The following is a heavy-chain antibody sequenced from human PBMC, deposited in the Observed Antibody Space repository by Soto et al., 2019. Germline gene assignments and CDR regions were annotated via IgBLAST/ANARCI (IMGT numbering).Heavy chain of an antibody. CDR3: TTVTWFGAIYYYGMDV. CDR2: IKSKTDGGTT. CDR1: GFTSSNAW. D-gene: IGHD3-10*01. J-gene: IGHJ6*02. V-gene: IGHV3-15*01. Sequence: GGSLRLSCAASGFTSSNAWMSWVRQAPGKGLEWVGRIKSKTDGGTTDYAAPVKGRFTISRDDSKNTLYLQMNSLKTEDTAVYYCTTVTWFGAIYYYGMDVWGQGTTVTVSS.